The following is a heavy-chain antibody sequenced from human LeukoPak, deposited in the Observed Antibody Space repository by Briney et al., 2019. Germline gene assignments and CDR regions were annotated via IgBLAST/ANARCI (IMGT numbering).Heavy chain of an antibody. Sequence: SETLSLTCAVYGGSFSGYYWSWIRQPPGKGLEWIGEINHSGSTNYNPSLKSRVTISVDTSKNQFSLKLSSVTAADTAVYYCARLYGSGSYYFVYWGQGTLVTVSS. CDR2: INHSGST. CDR3: ARLYGSGSYYFVY. J-gene: IGHJ4*02. V-gene: IGHV4-34*01. D-gene: IGHD3-10*01. CDR1: GGSFSGYY.